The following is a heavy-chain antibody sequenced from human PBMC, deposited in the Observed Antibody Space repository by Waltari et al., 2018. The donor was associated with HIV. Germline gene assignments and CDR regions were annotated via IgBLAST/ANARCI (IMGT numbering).Heavy chain of an antibody. CDR2: IKSKTDGGTT. CDR3: TTDIRYSNYVGAFDI. V-gene: IGHV3-15*01. Sequence: NAWMSWVRQAPGKGLEWVGRIKSKTDGGTTDYAAPVKGRFTISRDDSKNTLYLQMNSLKTEDTAVYYCTTDIRYSNYVGAFDIWGQGTMVTVSS. D-gene: IGHD4-4*01. CDR1: NAW. J-gene: IGHJ3*02.